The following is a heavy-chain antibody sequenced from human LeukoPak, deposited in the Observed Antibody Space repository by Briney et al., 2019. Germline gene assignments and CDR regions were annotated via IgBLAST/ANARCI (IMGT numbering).Heavy chain of an antibody. CDR2: IYPGDSDT. J-gene: IGHJ4*02. D-gene: IGHD2-15*01. CDR1: GYSFTFSW. Sequence: GESLKISCKGSGYSFTFSWIGWVRQLPGKGLEWMGIIYPGDSDTRYSPSFQGQVTFSADKSISTAYLQWSSLKASDTAMYYCARLPGYCTGGSCYFDYWGQGTLVTVSS. CDR3: ARLPGYCTGGSCYFDY. V-gene: IGHV5-51*01.